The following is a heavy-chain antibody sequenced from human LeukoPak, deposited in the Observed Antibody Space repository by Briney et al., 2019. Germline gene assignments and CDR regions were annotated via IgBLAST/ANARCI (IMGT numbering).Heavy chain of an antibody. CDR3: AREFSGWVSDY. D-gene: IGHD6-19*01. V-gene: IGHV3-48*01. Sequence: GGSLRLSCAASGFTFSSYSMNWVRQAPGKGLEWVSYISSSSSTIYYADSVKGRFTISRDNAKNSLYLQMNSLRAEDTAVYYCAREFSGWVSDYWGQGTLVTVSS. CDR2: ISSSSSTI. J-gene: IGHJ4*02. CDR1: GFTFSSYS.